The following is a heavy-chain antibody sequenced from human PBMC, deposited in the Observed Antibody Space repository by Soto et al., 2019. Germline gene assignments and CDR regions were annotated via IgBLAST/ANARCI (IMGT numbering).Heavy chain of an antibody. V-gene: IGHV3-74*01. CDR3: TRVVIGSSGQFDY. Sequence: GGSLRLSCAASGFILNNYWMHWVRQAPGKGLVWVSRISSDGSTTNYADSVKGRFTISRDNTKNTLYLQMNSLRAEDTAVYYCTRVVIGSSGQFDYWGQGTLVTVSS. CDR1: GFILNNYW. CDR2: ISSDGSTT. D-gene: IGHD3-10*01. J-gene: IGHJ4*02.